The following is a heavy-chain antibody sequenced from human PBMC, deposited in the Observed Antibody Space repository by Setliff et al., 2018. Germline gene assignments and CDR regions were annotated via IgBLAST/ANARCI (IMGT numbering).Heavy chain of an antibody. CDR1: GDSISAAS. V-gene: IGHV4-59*12. Sequence: SETLSLTCSVSGDSISAASIMAWIRQPPGKGLEFIGYVYYSGAAKYDPSLKSRVTMSVDTSNNLFSMELASVTAADTAIYYCARKMRMSGRGHWYFDVWGRGTLVTVSS. J-gene: IGHJ2*01. CDR3: ARKMRMSGRGHWYFDV. CDR2: VYYSGAA.